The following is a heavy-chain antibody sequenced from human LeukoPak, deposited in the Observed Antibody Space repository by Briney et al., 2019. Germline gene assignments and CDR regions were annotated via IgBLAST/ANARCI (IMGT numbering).Heavy chain of an antibody. V-gene: IGHV3-74*01. Sequence: SGGSLRLSCAASGLTFSSHWMHRVRQAPGKGLVWVSRITNDGSSTTYADSVKGRFTISRDNAKNMLYLQVNSLRAEDTAVYYCARADYGDYRAHFQHWGQGTLVTVSS. CDR3: ARADYGDYRAHFQH. CDR2: ITNDGSST. J-gene: IGHJ1*01. D-gene: IGHD4-17*01. CDR1: GLTFSSHW.